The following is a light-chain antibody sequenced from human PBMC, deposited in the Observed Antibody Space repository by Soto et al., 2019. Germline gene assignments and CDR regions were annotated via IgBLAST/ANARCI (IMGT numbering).Light chain of an antibody. V-gene: IGKV3-11*01. Sequence: EIVLTQSPATLSLSPGERATLSCRASQTINNFLAWYQQKPGQDPRLLIYDASTRAPGIPGRFSGSGSGTDFTLTITSLEPDDFAVYHCQQRSTGTFGGGTKVDIK. CDR1: QTINNF. CDR2: DAS. J-gene: IGKJ4*01. CDR3: QQRSTGT.